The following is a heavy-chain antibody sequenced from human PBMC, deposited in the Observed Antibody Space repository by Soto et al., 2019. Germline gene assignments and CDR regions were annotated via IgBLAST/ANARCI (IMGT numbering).Heavy chain of an antibody. Sequence: QVQLVESGGGVVQPGRSLRLSCAASGFTFSSYGMHWVRQAPGKGLEWVAVISYDGSNKYYADSVKGRFTISRDNSKNTVYLQMNSLRAEDTAVYYCAKPKVREQQLTPKEYYFDYWGQGTLVTVSS. CDR1: GFTFSSYG. CDR3: AKPKVREQQLTPKEYYFDY. D-gene: IGHD6-13*01. CDR2: ISYDGSNK. J-gene: IGHJ4*02. V-gene: IGHV3-30*18.